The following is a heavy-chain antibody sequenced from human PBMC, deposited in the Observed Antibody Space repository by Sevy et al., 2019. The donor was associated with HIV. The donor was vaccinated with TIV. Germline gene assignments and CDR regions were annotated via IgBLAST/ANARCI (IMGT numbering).Heavy chain of an antibody. CDR2: IYYSGST. J-gene: IGHJ6*02. D-gene: IGHD4-17*01. V-gene: IGHV4-39*01. CDR1: GGSISSSSYY. Sequence: SETLSLTCTVSGGSISSSSYYWGWIRQPPGKGLEWIGSIYYSGSTYYNPSLKSLVTISVDTSKNQFSLKLSSVTAADTAVYYCARSIYGDYYYYYYYGMDVWGQGTTVTVSS. CDR3: ARSIYGDYYYYYYYGMDV.